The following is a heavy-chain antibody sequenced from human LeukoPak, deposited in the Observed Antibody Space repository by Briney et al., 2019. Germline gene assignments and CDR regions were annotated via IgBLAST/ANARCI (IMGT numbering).Heavy chain of an antibody. CDR3: ARDRDYVWGSYRMLWYFDY. D-gene: IGHD3-16*02. CDR2: INTNTGNP. CDR1: GYTFTSYA. Sequence: ASVKVPCKASGYTFTSYAMNWVRQAPGQGLEWMGWINTNTGNPTYAQGFTGRFVFSLDTSVSTAYLQISSLKAEDTAVYYCARDRDYVWGSYRMLWYFDYWGQGTLVTVSS. J-gene: IGHJ4*02. V-gene: IGHV7-4-1*02.